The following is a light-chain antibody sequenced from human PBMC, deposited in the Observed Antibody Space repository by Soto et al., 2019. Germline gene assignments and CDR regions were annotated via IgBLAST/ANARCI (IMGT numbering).Light chain of an antibody. CDR3: CSYAGSITFYV. CDR1: NSDVGSYNL. J-gene: IGLJ1*01. CDR2: KGS. Sequence: QPVLTQPASLSGSPGQSITISCTGTNSDVGSYNLVSWYQQHPGKAPKLVIYKGSERPSGVSNRFSGSKSGNTASLTISGLQAEDDADYYCCSYAGSITFYVFGTGTKLTVL. V-gene: IGLV2-23*01.